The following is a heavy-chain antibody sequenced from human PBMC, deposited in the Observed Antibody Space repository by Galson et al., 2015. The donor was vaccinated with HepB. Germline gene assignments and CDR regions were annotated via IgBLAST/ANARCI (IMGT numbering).Heavy chain of an antibody. CDR3: AREGYCTNGVCIRGLFDY. CDR2: ISYDGSNK. V-gene: IGHV3-30-3*01. J-gene: IGHJ4*02. CDR1: GFTFSSYA. Sequence: SLRLSCAASGFTFSSYAMHWVRQAPGKGLEWVAVISYDGSNKYYADSVKGRFTISRDNSKNTLYLQMNSLRAEDTAVYYCAREGYCTNGVCIRGLFDYWGQGTLVTVSS. D-gene: IGHD2-8*01.